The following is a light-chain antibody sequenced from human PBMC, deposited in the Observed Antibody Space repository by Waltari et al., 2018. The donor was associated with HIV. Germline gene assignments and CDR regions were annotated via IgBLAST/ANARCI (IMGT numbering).Light chain of an antibody. Sequence: QSALTQPASVSGSPGQSITIPCTGTSSDVGGYNYVSWYQQHPGKAPKLMIYEVSNRPSGVSNRFSGSKSGNTASLTISGLQAEDEADYYCSSYTSSSTSSWVFGGGTKLTVL. CDR2: EVS. J-gene: IGLJ3*02. CDR1: SSDVGGYNY. V-gene: IGLV2-14*01. CDR3: SSYTSSSTSSWV.